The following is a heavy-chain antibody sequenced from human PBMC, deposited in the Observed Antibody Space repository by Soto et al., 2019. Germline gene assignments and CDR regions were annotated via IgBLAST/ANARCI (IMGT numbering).Heavy chain of an antibody. CDR1: SGSITSSKW. D-gene: IGHD6-19*01. Sequence: QVQLQESGPGLVKPPGTLSLTCTVSSGSITSSKWWSWVRQPPGKGLEWIGEIYHGGSTNYNPSLKGRVTISVDKSKNQCSLQLNAVTPADTAVYYWASHITMPGTRGFDSWGQGTLVTVSS. CDR3: ASHITMPGTRGFDS. J-gene: IGHJ4*02. V-gene: IGHV4-4*03. CDR2: IYHGGST.